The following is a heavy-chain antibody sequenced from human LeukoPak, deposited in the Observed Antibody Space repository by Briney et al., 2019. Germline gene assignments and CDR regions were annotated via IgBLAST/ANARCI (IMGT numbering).Heavy chain of an antibody. CDR2: IYYSAST. CDR1: GGSISSSSYY. Sequence: SETLSLTCTVSGGSISSSSYYWGWIRQPPGKGLEWIGSIYYSASTYYNPSLKSRVTISVDTSKNQFSLKLSSVTAADTAVYYCARDIVVVPAAMNYFDYWGQGTLVTVSS. CDR3: ARDIVVVPAAMNYFDY. V-gene: IGHV4-39*07. D-gene: IGHD2-2*01. J-gene: IGHJ4*02.